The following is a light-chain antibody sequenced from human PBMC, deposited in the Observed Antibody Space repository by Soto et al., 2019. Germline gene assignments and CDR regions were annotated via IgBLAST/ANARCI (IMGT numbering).Light chain of an antibody. CDR2: EGS. Sequence: QSALTQPAYVSGSPGQSITISCTGTSSDVGSYNLVSWYQQHPGKAPKLMIYEGSKRPSGVSNRFSGSKSGNTASLTISGLQAEDEADYYCCSYAVGGTFVFGGGTKVTVL. CDR1: SSDVGSYNL. J-gene: IGLJ2*01. V-gene: IGLV2-23*03. CDR3: CSYAVGGTFV.